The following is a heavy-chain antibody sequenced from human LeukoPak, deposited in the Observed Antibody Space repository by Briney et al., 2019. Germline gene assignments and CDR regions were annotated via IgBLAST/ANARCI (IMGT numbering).Heavy chain of an antibody. J-gene: IGHJ3*02. D-gene: IGHD3-9*01. V-gene: IGHV3-21*01. CDR2: ISSSSSYI. Sequence: GGSLRLSCAASGFTFSSYSMNWVRQAPGKGLEWVSSISSSSSYIYYADSVKGRFTISRDNAKNSLYLQMNRLRAEDTAVYYCATLPGRGDILTGYYNEGAFDIWGQGTMVTVSS. CDR1: GFTFSSYS. CDR3: ATLPGRGDILTGYYNEGAFDI.